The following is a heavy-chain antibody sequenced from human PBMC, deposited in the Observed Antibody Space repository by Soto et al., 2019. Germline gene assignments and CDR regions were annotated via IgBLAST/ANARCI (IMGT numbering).Heavy chain of an antibody. D-gene: IGHD2-15*01. CDR1: GFTFSSYG. Sequence: QVQLVESGGGVVQPGRSLRLSCAASGFTFSSYGMHWVRQAPGKGLEWVAVIWYDGSNKYYADSVKGRFTISRDNSKNTLYLQMNSLRAEDTAVYYCARDSNGRNYYYYGMDVWGQGTTVTVSS. J-gene: IGHJ6*02. V-gene: IGHV3-33*01. CDR2: IWYDGSNK. CDR3: ARDSNGRNYYYYGMDV.